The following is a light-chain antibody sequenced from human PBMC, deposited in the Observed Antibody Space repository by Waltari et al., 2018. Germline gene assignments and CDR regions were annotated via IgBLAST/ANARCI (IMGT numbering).Light chain of an antibody. CDR3: FSYADGRSLV. J-gene: IGLJ2*01. CDR1: STDLGSSTL. V-gene: IGLV2-23*01. Sequence: QSALTQPASVSGSPGQSITISCTGSSTDLGSSTLVSWYQHHPDQAPKLLIYEGTERPSGVSHRFSGSKSGNTASLTISTLQAEDEADYYCFSYADGRSLVFGGGTKLTVL. CDR2: EGT.